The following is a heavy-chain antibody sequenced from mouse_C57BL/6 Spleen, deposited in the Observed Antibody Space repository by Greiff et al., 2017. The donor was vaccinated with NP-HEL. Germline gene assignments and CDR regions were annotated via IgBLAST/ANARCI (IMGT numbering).Heavy chain of an antibody. CDR2: IDPSDSYT. CDR1: GYTFTSYW. Sequence: VQLQQSGAELVMPGASVKLSCKASGYTFTSYWMHWVKQRPGQGLEWIGEIDPSDSYTNYNQKFKGKSTLTVDKSSSTAYMQLSSLTSEDSAVYYCARITTVVPYFDVWGTGTTVTVSS. CDR3: ARITTVVPYFDV. D-gene: IGHD1-1*01. J-gene: IGHJ1*03. V-gene: IGHV1-69*01.